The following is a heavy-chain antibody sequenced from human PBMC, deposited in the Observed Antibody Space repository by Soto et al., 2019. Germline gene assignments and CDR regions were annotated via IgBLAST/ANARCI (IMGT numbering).Heavy chain of an antibody. J-gene: IGHJ4*02. V-gene: IGHV3-30-3*01. D-gene: IGHD2-15*01. Sequence: QVQLVESGGGVVQPGRSLRLSCAASGFTFSSYAMHWVRQAPGKGLEWVAVISYDGSNADSVKGRFTISRDNSKNTLYLQMNGLRAEDTAVYYCAREYCSDGSCYSISLDDWGQGTLVTVSS. CDR3: AREYCSDGSCYSISLDD. CDR2: ISYDGS. CDR1: GFTFSSYA.